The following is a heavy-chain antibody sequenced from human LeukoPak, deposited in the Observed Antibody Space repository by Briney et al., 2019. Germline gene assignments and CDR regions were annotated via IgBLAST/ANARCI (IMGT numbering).Heavy chain of an antibody. V-gene: IGHV1-69*13. J-gene: IGHJ5*02. Sequence: GASVKVSYKASGGTFSSYAISWVRQAPGQGLEWMGGIIPIFGTANYAQKFQGRVTITADESTSTAYMELSSLRSEDTAVYYCAGLGELLYYPWGQGTLVTVSS. CDR3: AGLGELLYYP. CDR2: IIPIFGTA. CDR1: GGTFSSYA. D-gene: IGHD1-26*01.